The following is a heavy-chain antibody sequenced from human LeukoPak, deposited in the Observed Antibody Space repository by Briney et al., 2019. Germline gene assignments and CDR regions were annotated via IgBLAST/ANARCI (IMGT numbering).Heavy chain of an antibody. J-gene: IGHJ3*02. CDR2: ISDTGGST. D-gene: IGHD2-21*02. Sequence: PGGSLRLSCAASGFTFSRYAMTWVRQASGKGLEWVSDISDTGGSTYYADSVRGRFTISRDNSKNTLYLQMNSLGAEDTAVYFCAKQHDFLRIFDIWGQGTMVTVSS. V-gene: IGHV3-23*01. CDR3: AKQHDFLRIFDI. CDR1: GFTFSRYA.